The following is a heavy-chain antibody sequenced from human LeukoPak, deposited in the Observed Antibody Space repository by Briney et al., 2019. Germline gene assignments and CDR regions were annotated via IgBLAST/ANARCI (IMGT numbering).Heavy chain of an antibody. D-gene: IGHD5-18*01. CDR1: GFTFSSYS. J-gene: IGHJ4*02. V-gene: IGHV3-21*01. CDR3: ARGFVDTAMVGY. CDR2: ISSSSSYI. Sequence: GGSLRLSCAASGFTFSSYSMNWVRQAPGKGLEWVSSISSSSSYIYYADSVKGRFTISRDNAKNSLYLLMNSLRAEDTAVYYCARGFVDTAMVGYWAQGPLVTVSS.